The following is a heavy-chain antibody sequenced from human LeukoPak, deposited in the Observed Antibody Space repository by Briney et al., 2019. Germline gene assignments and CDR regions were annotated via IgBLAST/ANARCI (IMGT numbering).Heavy chain of an antibody. J-gene: IGHJ4*02. Sequence: SETLSLTCTVSGASISSGGYYWNWIRQPPGKGLEWIGYIYYSRSTSYSPSLKSRLTISVDTSKNQFSLKLSSVTSADTAVYYCARDGYNSGYFDYWGQGTLVTVSS. D-gene: IGHD5-24*01. CDR3: ARDGYNSGYFDY. V-gene: IGHV4-30-4*01. CDR1: GASISSGGYY. CDR2: IYYSRST.